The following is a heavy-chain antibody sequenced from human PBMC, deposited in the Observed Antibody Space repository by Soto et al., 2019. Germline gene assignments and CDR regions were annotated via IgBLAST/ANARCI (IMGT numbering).Heavy chain of an antibody. CDR3: AREPVGGGDY. D-gene: IGHD3-16*01. Sequence: QVQLVQSGAEVKKPGSSVKVSCKASGGTFSSYTISWVRQAPGQGLEWMGRIIPILGIANYAQKFQGRVTITADKPTSTAYMELSSLRSEDTAVYSCAREPVGGGDYWGQGTLVTVSS. CDR1: GGTFSSYT. CDR2: IIPILGIA. J-gene: IGHJ4*02. V-gene: IGHV1-69*08.